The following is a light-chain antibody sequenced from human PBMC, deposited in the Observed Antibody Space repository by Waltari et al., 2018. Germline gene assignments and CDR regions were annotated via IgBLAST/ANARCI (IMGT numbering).Light chain of an antibody. CDR2: KAS. J-gene: IGKJ1*01. CDR1: QMISSW. Sequence: DIQMTQSPSTLSASVGDRATITCRASQMISSWLAWYQQNPGKAPKLLIYKASTLESGVPSRFSGSGSGTEFTLTISSLQPDDFATYYCQQYNSYSWTFGQGTKVEIK. V-gene: IGKV1-5*03. CDR3: QQYNSYSWT.